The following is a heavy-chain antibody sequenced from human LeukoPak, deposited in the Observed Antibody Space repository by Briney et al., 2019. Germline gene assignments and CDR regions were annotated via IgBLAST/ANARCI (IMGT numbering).Heavy chain of an antibody. CDR1: GYSISSGYF. D-gene: IGHD3-10*01. CDR3: ARHWFYSGEPYYFDY. V-gene: IGHV4-38-2*02. J-gene: IGHJ4*02. Sequence: SETLSLTCTVSGYSISSGYFWGWIRQPPGKGLEWIGVYHVGTTDYNPSLKSRVTISVDTSKNQFSLKLSSVTAADTAVYYCARHWFYSGEPYYFDYWGQGTLVTVSS. CDR2: VYHVGTT.